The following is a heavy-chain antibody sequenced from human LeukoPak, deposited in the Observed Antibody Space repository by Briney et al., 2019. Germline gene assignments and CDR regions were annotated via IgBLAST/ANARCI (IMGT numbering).Heavy chain of an antibody. CDR2: MNPNTGDT. V-gene: IGHV1-8*01. Sequence: ASVRVSFKASGYTFTGYDINWVRQATGQGLEWMGWMNPNTGDTGYAQKFQGRVTMTRNSSIGTAYMELSGLRSEDTAVYYCTRGSLSGSSRDYWGQGTLLTVSS. D-gene: IGHD1-26*01. J-gene: IGHJ4*02. CDR3: TRGSLSGSSRDY. CDR1: GYTFTGYD.